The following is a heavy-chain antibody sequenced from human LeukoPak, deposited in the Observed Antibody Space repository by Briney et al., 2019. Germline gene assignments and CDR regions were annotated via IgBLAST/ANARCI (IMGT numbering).Heavy chain of an antibody. V-gene: IGHV4-39*07. CDR2: IYYSGST. CDR1: GGSISSSSYY. D-gene: IGHD6-13*01. CDR3: ARGGGIAAAGILDY. J-gene: IGHJ4*02. Sequence: SETLSLTCTVSGGSISSSSYYWGWIRQPPGKGLEWIGSIYYSGSTYYNPSLKSRVTISVDTSKNQFSLKLSSVTAADTAVYYCARGGGIAAAGILDYWGQGTLVTVSS.